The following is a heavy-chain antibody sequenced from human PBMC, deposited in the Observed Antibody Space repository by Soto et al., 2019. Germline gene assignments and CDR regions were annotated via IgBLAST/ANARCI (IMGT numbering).Heavy chain of an antibody. J-gene: IGHJ6*03. CDR1: GGSFSGYY. CDR2: INHSGST. V-gene: IGHV4-34*01. Sequence: SETLSLTCAVYGGSFSGYYWTWIRQPPGTGLEWIGEINHSGSTNYNPSLKSRVTISVDTSKNQFSLKLTSVTAADTAVYYCARVVSGFYGSFYFYMDVWGRGTTVTVSS. CDR3: ARVVSGFYGSFYFYMDV. D-gene: IGHD5-12*01.